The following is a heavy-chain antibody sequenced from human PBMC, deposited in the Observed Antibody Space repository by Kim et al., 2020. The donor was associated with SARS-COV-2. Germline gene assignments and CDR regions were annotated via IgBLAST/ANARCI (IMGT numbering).Heavy chain of an antibody. CDR1: GFTFSNSW. Sequence: GGSLRLSCAASGFTFSNSWMHWVRQIPGKGLVRVARINTDGSGTAYADSVKDRFTISRDNAKNTLYLQMSSLGAEDTAIYYCVRDLTYYGDAFDFWGPGT. CDR3: VRDLTYYGDAFDF. D-gene: IGHD3-22*01. V-gene: IGHV3-74*01. CDR2: INTDGSGT. J-gene: IGHJ4*02.